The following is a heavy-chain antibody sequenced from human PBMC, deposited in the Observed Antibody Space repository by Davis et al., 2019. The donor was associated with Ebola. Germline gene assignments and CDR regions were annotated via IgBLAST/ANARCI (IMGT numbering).Heavy chain of an antibody. J-gene: IGHJ4*02. CDR1: GYY. CDR2: INPNRGDT. D-gene: IGHD2-8*01. Sequence: ASVKVSCKGSGYYLHWVRQAPGQGLEWIGRINPNRGDTNYAPNFQGRVTMTRGTSIDTAYMELIRLTPDDTAVYYCAREGCSNGVCHDFDYWGQGTLVTVSS. CDR3: AREGCSNGVCHDFDY. V-gene: IGHV1-2*06.